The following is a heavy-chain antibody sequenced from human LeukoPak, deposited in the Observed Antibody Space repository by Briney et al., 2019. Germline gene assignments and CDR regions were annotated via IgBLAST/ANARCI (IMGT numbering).Heavy chain of an antibody. V-gene: IGHV4-4*02. CDR3: ARDAFPYCSGGDCYSVFAF. D-gene: IGHD2-15*01. CDR1: GDSISSNNW. CDR2: INHSGST. J-gene: IGHJ4*02. Sequence: SEPLSLTCAVFGDSISSNNWRSWVRQSPGKGLEWIGEINHSGSTNYNPSLNGRVTIFLDKSKNQFSLNLTSLTAADTALYFCARDAFPYCSGGDCYSVFAFWGPGILVTVSS.